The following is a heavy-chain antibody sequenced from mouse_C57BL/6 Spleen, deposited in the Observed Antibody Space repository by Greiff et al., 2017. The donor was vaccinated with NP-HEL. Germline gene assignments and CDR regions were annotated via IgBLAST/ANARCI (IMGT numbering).Heavy chain of an antibody. CDR2: ISGGGGNT. CDR1: GFTFSSYT. CDR3: ARHESNWFAY. Sequence: EVMLVESGGGLVKPGGSLKLSCAASGFTFSSYTMSWVRQTPEKRLEWVATISGGGGNTYYPDSVKGRFTISRDNAKNTLYLQMSSLRSEDTALYYCARHESNWFAYWGQGTLVTVSA. J-gene: IGHJ3*01. D-gene: IGHD1-3*01. V-gene: IGHV5-9*01.